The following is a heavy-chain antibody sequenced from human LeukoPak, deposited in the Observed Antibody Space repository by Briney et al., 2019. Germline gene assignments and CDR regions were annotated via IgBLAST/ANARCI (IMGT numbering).Heavy chain of an antibody. CDR3: AKDQNSYGYSSRYYYYGMDV. J-gene: IGHJ6*02. CDR2: ISGSGGST. CDR1: GFTFSSYA. V-gene: IGHV3-23*01. D-gene: IGHD5-18*01. Sequence: GGSLRLSCAASGFTFSSYAMSWVRQAPGKGLEWVSAISGSGGSTYYADSVKGRFTISRDNSKNTLYLQMNSLRAEDTAVYYCAKDQNSYGYSSRYYYYGMDVWGQGTTVTVSS.